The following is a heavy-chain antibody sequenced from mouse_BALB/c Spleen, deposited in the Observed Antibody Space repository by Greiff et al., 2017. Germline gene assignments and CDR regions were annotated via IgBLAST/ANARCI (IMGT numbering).Heavy chain of an antibody. D-gene: IGHD4-1*01. J-gene: IGHJ2*01. CDR3: ARVRTGRFDY. CDR1: GFTFSSFG. V-gene: IGHV5-17*02. CDR2: ISSGSSTI. Sequence: EVKLMESGGGLVQPGGSRKLSCAASGFTFSSFGMHWVRQAPEKGLEWVAYISSGSSTIYYADTVKGRFTISRDNPKNTLFLQMTSLRSEDTAMYYCARVRTGRFDYWGQGTTLTVSS.